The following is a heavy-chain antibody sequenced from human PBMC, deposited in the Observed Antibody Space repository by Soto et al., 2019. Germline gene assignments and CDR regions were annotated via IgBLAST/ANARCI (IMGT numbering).Heavy chain of an antibody. CDR3: ARLLSVGATRLYYYYGMDV. J-gene: IGHJ6*02. V-gene: IGHV4-34*01. CDR1: GGSFSGYY. CDR2: INHSGST. Sequence: SETLSLTCAVYGGSFSGYYWSWIRQPPGKGLEWIGEINHSGSTNYNPSLKSRVTISVDTSKNQFPLKLSSVTAADTAVYYCARLLSVGATRLYYYYGMDVWGQGTTVTVSS. D-gene: IGHD1-26*01.